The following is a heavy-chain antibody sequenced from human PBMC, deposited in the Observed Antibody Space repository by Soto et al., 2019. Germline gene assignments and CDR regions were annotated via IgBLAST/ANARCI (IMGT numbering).Heavy chain of an antibody. CDR1: GYTFTTYG. J-gene: IGHJ5*02. CDR3: AKDPDMITFGGATNWFDP. Sequence: ASVKVSCKASGYTFTTYGISWVRQAPGQGLEWMGWISAYSGSTKFAQKLQGRVTMTTDTSTTTAYMELRSLTSDDTAVYYCAKDPDMITFGGATNWFDPWGQGTLVTVSS. V-gene: IGHV1-18*01. CDR2: ISAYSGST. D-gene: IGHD3-16*01.